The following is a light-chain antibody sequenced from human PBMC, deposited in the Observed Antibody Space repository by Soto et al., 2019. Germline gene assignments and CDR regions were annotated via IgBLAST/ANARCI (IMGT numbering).Light chain of an antibody. V-gene: IGKV3-11*01. CDR2: EAS. CDR1: QSVSSY. CDR3: QQRSYWLS. Sequence: EIVLTQSPATLSLSPGERATLSCRASQSVSSYLAWYQQKPGQAPRLLIYEASNRASGIPARCSGSGSGTDFTLTISSLAPEDFAVYYCQQRSYWLSFGGGTKVEIK. J-gene: IGKJ4*01.